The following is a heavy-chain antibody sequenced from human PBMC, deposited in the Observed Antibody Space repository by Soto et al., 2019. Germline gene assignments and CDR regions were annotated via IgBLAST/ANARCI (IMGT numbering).Heavy chain of an antibody. CDR3: AKSEAGTSDY. Sequence: EVQLVESGGGLVQPGGSLRLSCAASGFTFSSYSMNWVRQAPGKGLEWVSYISSSSSTIYYADSVKGRFTISRDNAKNSLYLQMNRLRDEDTAVYYCAKSEAGTSDYWGQGTLVTVSS. CDR2: ISSSSSTI. CDR1: GFTFSSYS. D-gene: IGHD6-19*01. V-gene: IGHV3-48*02. J-gene: IGHJ4*02.